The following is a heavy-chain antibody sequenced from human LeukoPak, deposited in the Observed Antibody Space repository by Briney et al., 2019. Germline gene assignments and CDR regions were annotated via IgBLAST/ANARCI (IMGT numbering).Heavy chain of an antibody. Sequence: GGSLRLSCAASGFTFSSYAMSWVRQAPGKGLEWVSAISGSGGSIYYADSVKGRFTISRDNSKNTLYLQMNSLRAEDTAVYYCAKDTTPYDRYYFDYWGQGTLVTVSS. V-gene: IGHV3-23*01. CDR3: AKDTTPYDRYYFDY. CDR2: ISGSGGSI. J-gene: IGHJ4*02. CDR1: GFTFSSYA. D-gene: IGHD2-15*01.